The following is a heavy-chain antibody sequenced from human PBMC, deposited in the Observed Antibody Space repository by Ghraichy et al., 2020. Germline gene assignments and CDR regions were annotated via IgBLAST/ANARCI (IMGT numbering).Heavy chain of an antibody. CDR3: ARGIYGDYVSYYYYYGMDV. CDR2: IYYSGST. CDR1: GGSISSYY. J-gene: IGHJ6*02. Sequence: SETLSLTCTVSGGSISSYYWSWIRQPPGKGLEWIGYIYYSGSTNYNPSLKSRVTISVDTSKNQFSLKLSSVTAADTDVYYCARGIYGDYVSYYYYYGMDVWGQGTTVTVSS. D-gene: IGHD4-17*01. V-gene: IGHV4-59*01.